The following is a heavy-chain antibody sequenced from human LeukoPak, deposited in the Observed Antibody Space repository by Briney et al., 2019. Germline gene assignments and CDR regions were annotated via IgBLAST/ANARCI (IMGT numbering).Heavy chain of an antibody. D-gene: IGHD6-19*01. CDR3: AKDMVSGVAVAVTPTPGFDY. V-gene: IGHV3-9*01. J-gene: IGHJ4*02. Sequence: RGPQAPGKGLECVSGISWNSGCIGYADYVKGRFTISRDNAKNSLYLQMNSLRAEDTALYYCAKDMVSGVAVAVTPTPGFDYWGQGTLVTVSS. CDR2: ISWNSGCI.